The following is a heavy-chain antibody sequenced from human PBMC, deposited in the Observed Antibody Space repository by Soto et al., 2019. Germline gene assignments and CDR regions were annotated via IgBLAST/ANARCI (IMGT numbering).Heavy chain of an antibody. CDR2: ISVHTGDT. CDR1: GYTFATYG. J-gene: IGHJ4*02. V-gene: IGHV1-18*01. CDR3: ARARAEYSSSFSYYFDA. D-gene: IGHD6-6*01. Sequence: QVQLVQSGSEVKKPGASVKVSCKASGYTFATYGITWVRQAPGQGLEWVAWISVHTGDTKDAQKLQGRVTTTTDTFTTTAYMELRGLTSADTAIYYCARARAEYSSSFSYYFDAWGQGTLVTVSS.